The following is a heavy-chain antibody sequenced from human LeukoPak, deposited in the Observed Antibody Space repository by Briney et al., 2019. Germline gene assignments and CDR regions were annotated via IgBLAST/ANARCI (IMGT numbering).Heavy chain of an antibody. CDR3: ARGRGYSGYDRWYFDL. V-gene: IGHV1-46*01. Sequence: AASVKVSCKASGYTFTRYYMHWVRQAPGQGLEWMGIINASGGSTSYAQKLQGRVTMTRDTPTSTVYMELSSLRSEDTAVYYCARGRGYSGYDRWYFDLWGRGTLVTVSS. CDR1: GYTFTRYY. D-gene: IGHD5-12*01. J-gene: IGHJ2*01. CDR2: INASGGST.